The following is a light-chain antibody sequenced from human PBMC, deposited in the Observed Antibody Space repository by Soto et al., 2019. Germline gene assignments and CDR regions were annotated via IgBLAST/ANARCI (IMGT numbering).Light chain of an antibody. CDR2: EVS. J-gene: IGLJ1*01. CDR1: SSDVGGYNY. V-gene: IGLV2-23*02. Sequence: QSALTQPPSASGSPGQSVTISCTGTSSDVGGYNYVSWYQQHPGKAPKLMIYEVSKRPSGVSNRFSGSKSGNTASLTISGLQAEDEADYYCCSYAGSSFVFVTGTKVTVL. CDR3: CSYAGSSFV.